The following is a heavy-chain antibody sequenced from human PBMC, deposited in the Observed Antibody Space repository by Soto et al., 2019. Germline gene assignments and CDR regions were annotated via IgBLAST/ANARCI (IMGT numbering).Heavy chain of an antibody. CDR3: AKDALRYFDSYYHYGMDV. Sequence: QVQLVESGGGVVQPERSQRLSCAASGFTFGSYGMHWVRQAPGKGLEWVEVISYDGKHKYYADSVKGRFTISRDNSKDTLYLQMNSLRADDTAVYYCAKDALRYFDSYYHYGMDVWGHGTRVTVSS. D-gene: IGHD3-9*01. CDR2: ISYDGKHK. CDR1: GFTFGSYG. J-gene: IGHJ6*02. V-gene: IGHV3-30*18.